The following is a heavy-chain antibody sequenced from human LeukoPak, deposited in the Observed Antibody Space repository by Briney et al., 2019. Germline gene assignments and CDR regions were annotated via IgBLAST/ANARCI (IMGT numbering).Heavy chain of an antibody. CDR1: GGSITSYY. Sequence: SETLSLTCNVSGGSITSYYRNWIRQPPGKGLEWIGYIYYTGSTNSNPSLKSRLTISLDTSKKQFSLKLSSVTAADTAIYYCASSYFYDGNRYFDYWGQGALVTVSS. CDR2: IYYTGST. V-gene: IGHV4-59*08. CDR3: ASSYFYDGNRYFDY. D-gene: IGHD3-22*01. J-gene: IGHJ4*02.